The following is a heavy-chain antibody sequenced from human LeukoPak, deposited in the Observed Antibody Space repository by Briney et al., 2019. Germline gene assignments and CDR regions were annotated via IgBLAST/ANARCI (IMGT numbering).Heavy chain of an antibody. CDR3: ARAPKDCSGGSCYFPGY. Sequence: GGSLRLSCAASGFTFSNYSMNWVRQAPGKGLEGVSYISSSSSTIYYADSVKVRFTISRDNAKNSLYLQKNSLRAEDTAVYYCARAPKDCSGGSCYFPGYWGQGTLVTVSS. D-gene: IGHD2-15*01. CDR2: ISSSSSTI. J-gene: IGHJ4*02. CDR1: GFTFSNYS. V-gene: IGHV3-48*01.